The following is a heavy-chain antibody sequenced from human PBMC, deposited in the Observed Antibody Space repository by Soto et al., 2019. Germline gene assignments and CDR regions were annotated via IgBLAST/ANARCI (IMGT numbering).Heavy chain of an antibody. CDR3: ARGYDFWSGAPLLDY. J-gene: IGHJ4*02. V-gene: IGHV1-3*01. Sequence: ASVKVSCKASGYTFTSYAMHWVRQAPGQRLEWMGWINAGNGNTKYSQKFQGRVTITRDTSASTAYMELSSLRSEDTAVYYCARGYDFWSGAPLLDYWGQGTLVTVSS. CDR1: GYTFTSYA. CDR2: INAGNGNT. D-gene: IGHD3-3*01.